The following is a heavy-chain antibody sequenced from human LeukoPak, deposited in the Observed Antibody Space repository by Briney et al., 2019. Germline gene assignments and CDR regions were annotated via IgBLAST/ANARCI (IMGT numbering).Heavy chain of an antibody. Sequence: GGSLRLSCAASGFTLSSYAMHWGRQAPGKGLEWVAVISYDGSNKYYADSVKGRFTISRDNSKNTLYLQMNSLRAEDTAVYYCARDREAAAPTYEYFQHWGQGTLVTVSS. CDR1: GFTLSSYA. CDR2: ISYDGSNK. D-gene: IGHD6-13*01. J-gene: IGHJ1*01. CDR3: ARDREAAAPTYEYFQH. V-gene: IGHV3-30*04.